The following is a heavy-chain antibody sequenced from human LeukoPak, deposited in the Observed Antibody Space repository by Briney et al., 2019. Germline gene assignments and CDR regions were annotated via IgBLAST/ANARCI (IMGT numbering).Heavy chain of an antibody. J-gene: IGHJ3*02. V-gene: IGHV4-59*12. Sequence: GSLRLSCAASGFTFSSYWMSWVRQPPGKALEWIGNIFYSGSTYYSPSLKSRVTISLDTSRNQFSLKLNSVTAADTAVYYCAKSNSYGLIDIWGQGTMVTVSS. CDR3: AKSNSYGLIDI. CDR1: GFTFSSYW. D-gene: IGHD3-16*01. CDR2: IFYSGST.